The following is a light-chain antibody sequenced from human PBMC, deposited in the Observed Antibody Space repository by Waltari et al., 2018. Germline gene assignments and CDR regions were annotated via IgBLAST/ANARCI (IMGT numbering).Light chain of an antibody. V-gene: IGLV1-47*01. CDR1: RSNIGSNL. CDR3: ATWHDSRSGMV. J-gene: IGLJ2*01. Sequence: QSVLTQSPSAFGTTGQRITIPCYGSRSNIGSNLVPWYQHPPGTAPKLLTYRNSERPSGVPDRFSGSKSGTSASLAISGRRSEDEADYYCATWHDSRSGMVFGGGTKLTVL. CDR2: RNS.